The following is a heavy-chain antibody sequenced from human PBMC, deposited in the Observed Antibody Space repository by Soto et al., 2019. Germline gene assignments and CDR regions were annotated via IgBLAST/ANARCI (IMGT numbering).Heavy chain of an antibody. CDR2: IYYSGIA. CDR1: NGSISGYY. Sequence: KASETLSLTCTVSNGSISGYYWTWIRQPPGKGLEWIGYIYYSGIARYNPSLESRVTLSVDASKNQLSLRLNSVTAADTAVYHCARVGVGIGNHFDSWGQGTLVTVSS. CDR3: ARVGVGIGNHFDS. D-gene: IGHD1-26*01. J-gene: IGHJ4*02. V-gene: IGHV4-59*01.